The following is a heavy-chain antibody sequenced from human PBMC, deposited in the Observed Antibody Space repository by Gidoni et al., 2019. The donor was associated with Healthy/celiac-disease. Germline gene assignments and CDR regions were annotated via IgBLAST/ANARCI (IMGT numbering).Heavy chain of an antibody. D-gene: IGHD3-10*01. CDR3: ARDGELLWFPERFDY. J-gene: IGHJ4*02. CDR1: GFTFSSYA. CDR2: ISYAGSNK. Sequence: GQLVESGGGVVQPGRSLRLSCAASGFTFSSYAMHWVRQAPGKGLEWVAVISYAGSNKYYADAVKGRFTISRDNSKNTLYLQMNSLRAEDTAVYYCARDGELLWFPERFDYWGQGTLVTVSS. V-gene: IGHV3-30-3*01.